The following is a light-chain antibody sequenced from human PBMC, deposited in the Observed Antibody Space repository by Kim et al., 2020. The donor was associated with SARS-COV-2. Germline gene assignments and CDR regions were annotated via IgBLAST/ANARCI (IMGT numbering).Light chain of an antibody. V-gene: IGLV3-19*01. CDR3: QSRDSVGNVV. Sequence: SSELTQDPAVSVALGQTVRITCQGDSLRSYYATWYQQKPRQAPLLVIFGRNNQPSGIPDRFSGSTSGNTASLTISGAQAEDEADFYCQSRDSVGNVVFGGGTQLTVL. J-gene: IGLJ2*01. CDR1: SLRSYY. CDR2: GRN.